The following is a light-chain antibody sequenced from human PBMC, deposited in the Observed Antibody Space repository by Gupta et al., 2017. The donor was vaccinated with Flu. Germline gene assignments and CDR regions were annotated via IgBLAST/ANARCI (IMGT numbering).Light chain of an antibody. J-gene: IGLJ1*01. CDR1: SSDVGIYNL. CDR2: EGS. CDR3: CSYAGSGTYYV. Sequence: ITISCTGTSSDVGIYNLVSWYQQHPGKAPKRMIYEGSKRPSGVSNRFSCSKSGTTASPTLSGLQAEDEADDYCCSYAGSGTYYVFGTGTKVTVL. V-gene: IGLV2-23*01.